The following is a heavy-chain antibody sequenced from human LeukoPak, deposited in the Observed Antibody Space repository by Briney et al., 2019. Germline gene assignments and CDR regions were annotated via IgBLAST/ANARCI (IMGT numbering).Heavy chain of an antibody. Sequence: PGGSXRLSCAASXFXFXXXXXYXVXQGPXXXXXXXXGITWNSGNIDYADSVKGRFTISRDNAKNSLYLQMNSLRAEDTALYYCAKVRGFAYGYFDSWGQGTLVTVSS. V-gene: IGHV3-9*01. CDR2: ITWNSGNI. CDR1: XFXFXXXX. CDR3: AKVRGFAYGYFDS. D-gene: IGHD5-18*01. J-gene: IGHJ4*02.